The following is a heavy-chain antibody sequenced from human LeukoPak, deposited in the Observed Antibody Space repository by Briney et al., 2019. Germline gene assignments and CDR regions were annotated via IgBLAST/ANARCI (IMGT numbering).Heavy chain of an antibody. CDR1: GGSISSSSYY. Sequence: PSETLSLTCTVSGGSISSSSYYWGWIRQPPGKGLEWIGSIYYSGSTYYNPSLKSRVTISVDTSKNQFSLKLSSVTAADTAVYYCARRSGTSFDCWGQGTLVTVSS. V-gene: IGHV4-39*01. CDR3: ARRSGTSFDC. D-gene: IGHD1-26*01. J-gene: IGHJ4*02. CDR2: IYYSGST.